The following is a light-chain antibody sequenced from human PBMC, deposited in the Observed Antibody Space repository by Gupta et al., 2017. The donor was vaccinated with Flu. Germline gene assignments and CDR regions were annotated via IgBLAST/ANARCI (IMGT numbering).Light chain of an antibody. CDR2: WAS. Sequence: NCKSSQSVLYSSNNKNYLAWFQQKPGQPPKLLIYWASTRASGVPDRFSGSESGTDFTLTISSLQAEDVAVYYCHQYCSTPWTFGQGTKVEIK. V-gene: IGKV4-1*01. J-gene: IGKJ1*01. CDR1: QSVLYSSNNKNY. CDR3: HQYCSTPWT.